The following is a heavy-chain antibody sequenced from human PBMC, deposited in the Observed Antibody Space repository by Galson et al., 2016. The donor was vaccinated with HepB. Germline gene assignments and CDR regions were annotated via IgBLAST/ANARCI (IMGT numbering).Heavy chain of an antibody. Sequence: QSGAEVKKPGESLKISCKGSADSFTSYWIAWVRQMPGKGLEWMGMIYPGDSDTRYSPSFQGQFTIPADKSISTAYLQWRTLKASDTAIYYCASADYYDNSGYFDYWGQGTLVTVSS. CDR2: IYPGDSDT. CDR3: ASADYYDNSGYFDY. J-gene: IGHJ4*02. CDR1: ADSFTSYW. V-gene: IGHV5-51*01. D-gene: IGHD3-22*01.